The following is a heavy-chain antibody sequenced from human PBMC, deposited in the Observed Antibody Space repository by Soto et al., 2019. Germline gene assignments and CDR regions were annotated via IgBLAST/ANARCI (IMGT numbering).Heavy chain of an antibody. V-gene: IGHV3-73*01. CDR2: IRSKANSYAT. D-gene: IGHD7-27*01. J-gene: IGHJ6*02. CDR3: SWGGSSPYYYYYGMDV. Sequence: GGSLRLSCAASGFTFSVSAMHWVRQASGKGLEWVGRIRSKANSYATAYAASVKGRFTISRDDSKNTTYLQMNSLKTEDTAVYYCSWGGSSPYYYYYGMDVWGQGTTVTVSS. CDR1: GFTFSVSA.